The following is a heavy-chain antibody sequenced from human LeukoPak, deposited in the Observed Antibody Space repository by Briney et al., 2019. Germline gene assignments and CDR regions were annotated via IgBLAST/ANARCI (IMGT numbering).Heavy chain of an antibody. V-gene: IGHV3-48*01. Sequence: SGGSLRLSCAASAFTFSDFSMNWVRQAPGKGLEWISYIDTSSSIVYYANSVMGRFTVTRDNSKNTLYLQMNSLRAEDTAVYYCARVYCSGNSCYGPFDYWGQGVLVTVSS. J-gene: IGHJ4*02. CDR1: AFTFSDFS. CDR3: ARVYCSGNSCYGPFDY. D-gene: IGHD2-15*01. CDR2: IDTSSSIV.